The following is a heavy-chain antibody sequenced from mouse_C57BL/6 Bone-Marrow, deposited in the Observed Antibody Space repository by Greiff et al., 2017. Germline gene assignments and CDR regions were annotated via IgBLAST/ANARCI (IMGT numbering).Heavy chain of an antibody. J-gene: IGHJ2*01. V-gene: IGHV1-64*01. Sequence: QVQLQQPGAELVKPGASVKLSCKASGYTFTSYWMHWVKQRPGQGLEWIGMIHPNSGSTNYNEKFKSKATLTVDKSSCKAYMQLSSLTSENSAVYYCAREGPYYYGSSPYYFDYWGQGTTLTVSS. CDR1: GYTFTSYW. CDR2: IHPNSGST. D-gene: IGHD1-1*01. CDR3: AREGPYYYGSSPYYFDY.